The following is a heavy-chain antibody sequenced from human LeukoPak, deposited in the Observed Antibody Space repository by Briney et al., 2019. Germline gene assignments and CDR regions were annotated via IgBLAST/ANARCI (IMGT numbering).Heavy chain of an antibody. D-gene: IGHD3-10*01. CDR3: AKIYGSGSYFDAFDI. Sequence: PGGSLRLSCAASGFTFSSYGMHWVRQAPGKGLEWVAVISYDGSNKYYADSVKGRFTISRDNSKNTLYLQMNSLRAEDTAVYYCAKIYGSGSYFDAFDIWGQGTMVTVSS. CDR2: ISYDGSNK. J-gene: IGHJ3*02. CDR1: GFTFSSYG. V-gene: IGHV3-30*18.